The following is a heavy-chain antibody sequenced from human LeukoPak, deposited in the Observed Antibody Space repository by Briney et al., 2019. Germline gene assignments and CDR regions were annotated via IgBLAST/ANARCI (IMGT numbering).Heavy chain of an antibody. CDR3: AREHDGHCSSTSCYVHYFDY. V-gene: IGHV1-18*01. CDR1: GYTFINHG. CDR2: ITVYNGDT. D-gene: IGHD2-2*01. Sequence: ASVKVSCKASGYTFINHGVTWVRQAPGQGLEWMGRITVYNGDTKSAQKFQGRVTMTADTSTNTVYMELSSLRSEDTAVYYCAREHDGHCSSTSCYVHYFDYWGQGTLVTVSS. J-gene: IGHJ4*02.